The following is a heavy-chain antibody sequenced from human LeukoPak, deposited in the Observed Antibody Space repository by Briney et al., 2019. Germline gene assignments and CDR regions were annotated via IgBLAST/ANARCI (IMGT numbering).Heavy chain of an antibody. CDR1: GFTFSDAW. CDR3: TTRRQDGC. J-gene: IGHJ4*02. CDR2: IKSKIDGGTI. D-gene: IGHD6-25*01. Sequence: GGSLRLSCVASGFTFSDAWMSWVRQAPGKGLEWVGRIKSKIDGGTIDYAAPVKGRFTISRDDSRNTLYLQMNSLKTEDTAVYYCTTRRQDGCWGQGTLVTVS. V-gene: IGHV3-15*01.